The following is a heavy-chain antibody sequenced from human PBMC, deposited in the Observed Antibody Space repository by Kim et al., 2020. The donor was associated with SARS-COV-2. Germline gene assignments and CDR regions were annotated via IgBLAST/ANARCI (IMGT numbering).Heavy chain of an antibody. CDR1: GYTFTSYA. J-gene: IGHJ4*02. D-gene: IGHD3-16*02. CDR2: INAGNGNT. CDR3: ARGPDLVYHFDY. Sequence: ASVKVSCKASGYTFTSYAMHWVRQAPGQRLEWMGWINAGNGNTKYSQKFQGRVTITRDTSASTAYMELSSLRSEDTAVYYCARGPDLVYHFDYWGQGTLVTVSS. V-gene: IGHV1-3*01.